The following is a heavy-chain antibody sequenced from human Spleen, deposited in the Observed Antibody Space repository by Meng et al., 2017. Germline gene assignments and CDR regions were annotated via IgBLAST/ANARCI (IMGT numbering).Heavy chain of an antibody. CDR2: INPNTGST. Sequence: QVQLVQSGAEVKKPEASVKVSCKTSGYTFTGYYIHWVRQAPGQGLEWMGRINPNTGSTIYAQNFQGRVTMTGDPSISTASMDLSDLRSDDTAVYYCARRGGQLHFDYWGQGTLVTVSS. D-gene: IGHD1-26*01. V-gene: IGHV1-2*06. CDR1: GYTFTGYY. J-gene: IGHJ4*02. CDR3: ARRGGQLHFDY.